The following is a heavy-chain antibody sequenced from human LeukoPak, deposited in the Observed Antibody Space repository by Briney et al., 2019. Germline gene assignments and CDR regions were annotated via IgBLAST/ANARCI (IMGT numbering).Heavy chain of an antibody. CDR2: INAGNGNT. CDR3: ARSPFYDYGTSFDY. V-gene: IGHV1-3*01. Sequence: ASVKVSCKASGYTFTSYYMHWVRQAPGQRLEWMGWINAGNGNTKYSQKFQGRVTITRDTSASTAYMELSSLRSEDTAVYYCARSPFYDYGTSFDYWGQGTLVTVSS. D-gene: IGHD3-16*01. CDR1: GYTFTSYY. J-gene: IGHJ4*02.